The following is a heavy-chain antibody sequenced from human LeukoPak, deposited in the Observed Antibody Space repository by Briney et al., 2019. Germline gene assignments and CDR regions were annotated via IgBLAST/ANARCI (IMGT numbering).Heavy chain of an antibody. V-gene: IGHV4-39*07. CDR3: ARVAVPAAIAYFDY. J-gene: IGHJ4*02. D-gene: IGHD2-2*01. CDR1: GGSISSSSCY. CDR2: IYYSGST. Sequence: SGTLSLTCTVSGGSISSSSCYWGWIRQPPGKGLEWIGSIYYSGSTYYNPSLKSRVTISVDTSKNQFSLKLSSVTAAATAVYYCARVAVPAAIAYFDYWGQGTLVTVSS.